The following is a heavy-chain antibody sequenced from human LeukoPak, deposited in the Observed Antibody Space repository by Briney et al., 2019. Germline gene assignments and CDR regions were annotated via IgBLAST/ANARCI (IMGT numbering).Heavy chain of an antibody. V-gene: IGHV3-21*01. CDR1: GFTFSSYA. CDR2: ISSSSSYI. CDR3: AREKTYYYDSSGPDY. D-gene: IGHD3-22*01. J-gene: IGHJ4*02. Sequence: GGSLRLSCAASGFTFSSYAMSWVRQAPGKGLEWVSSISSSSSYIYYADSVKGRFTISRDNAKNSLYLQMNSLRAEDTAVYYCAREKTYYYDSSGPDYWGQGTLVTVSS.